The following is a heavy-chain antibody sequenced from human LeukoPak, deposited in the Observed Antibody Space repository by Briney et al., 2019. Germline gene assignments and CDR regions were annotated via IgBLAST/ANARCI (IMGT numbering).Heavy chain of an antibody. V-gene: IGHV3-74*01. J-gene: IGHJ6*03. CDR1: GFTFSSYW. CDR3: AKVRPGYYYMDV. D-gene: IGHD4-17*01. Sequence: GGSLRLSCAASGFTFSSYWMHWVRQAPGKGLVWVSRINIDGSGTGYADSVKGRFTISRDNAKNTLYLQMNSLRVEDTAVYYCAKVRPGYYYMDVWGKGTTVTVSS. CDR2: INIDGSGT.